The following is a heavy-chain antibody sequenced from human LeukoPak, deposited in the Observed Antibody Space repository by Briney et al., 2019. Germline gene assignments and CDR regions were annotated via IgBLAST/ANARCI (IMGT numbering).Heavy chain of an antibody. J-gene: IGHJ4*02. D-gene: IGHD3-10*01. CDR2: ISSSSSTI. Sequence: GGSLSLSCAASGFTFSSYGMNWVRQAPGQGLEWVSYISSSSSTIYYADSVKGRFTISRDNAKNSLYLQMNSLRAEDTAVYYCARDFGSGSYWSPEDYWGQGTLVTVSS. V-gene: IGHV3-48*01. CDR3: ARDFGSGSYWSPEDY. CDR1: GFTFSSYG.